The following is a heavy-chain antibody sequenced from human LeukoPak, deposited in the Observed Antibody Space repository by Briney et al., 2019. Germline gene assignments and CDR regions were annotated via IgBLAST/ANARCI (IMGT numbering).Heavy chain of an antibody. D-gene: IGHD3-22*01. CDR1: GGSISSGGHY. V-gene: IGHV4-31*03. CDR2: IYYSGST. Sequence: SETLSLTCTVSGGSISSGGHYWSWIRQHPGKGLEWIGYIYYSGSTYYNPSLKSRVTISVDTSKNQFSLKLSSVTAADTAVYYCAKCSSGPPNSYDYMDVWGKGTTVTVSS. J-gene: IGHJ6*03. CDR3: AKCSSGPPNSYDYMDV.